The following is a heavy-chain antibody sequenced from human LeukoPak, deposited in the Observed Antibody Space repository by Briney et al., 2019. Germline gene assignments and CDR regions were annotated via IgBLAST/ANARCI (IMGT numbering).Heavy chain of an antibody. D-gene: IGHD1-26*01. CDR2: IYYSGST. V-gene: IGHV4-30-4*01. CDR3: ARESYYGGSGHLDY. Sequence: PSETLSLTCTVSGGSISSYYWSWIRQPPGKGLEWIGYIYYSGSTYYNPSLKSRVTISVDTSKNQFSLKLSSVAAADTAVYYCARESYYGGSGHLDYWGQGTLVTVSS. CDR1: GGSISSYY. J-gene: IGHJ4*02.